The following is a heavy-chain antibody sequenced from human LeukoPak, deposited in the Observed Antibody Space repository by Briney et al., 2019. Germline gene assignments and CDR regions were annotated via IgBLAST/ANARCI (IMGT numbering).Heavy chain of an antibody. CDR1: GGSISNYY. Sequence: SETLSLTCTVSGGSISNYYWSWIRQSPVKGLEWIGYVYSSGNSNSNPSLKSRVTISVDASKNQFSLKMTSVTAADTAIYYCVRHHVRALRGAGNWFDPWGRGTLVTVSS. V-gene: IGHV4-59*08. CDR2: VYSSGNS. D-gene: IGHD3-10*02. CDR3: VRHHVRALRGAGNWFDP. J-gene: IGHJ5*02.